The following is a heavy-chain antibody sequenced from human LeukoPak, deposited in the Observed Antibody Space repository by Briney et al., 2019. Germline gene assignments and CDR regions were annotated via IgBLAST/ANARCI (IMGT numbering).Heavy chain of an antibody. CDR3: ARDSGGSSVY. Sequence: QTGGSLRLSCAASGFTFSSYWMNWVRQAPGTGLEWVANINQDGSTKYYLDSVKGRFTISRDNAKNSLYLQMNSLRAEETAVYYCARDSGGSSVYWGQGTLVTVSS. CDR1: GFTFSSYW. D-gene: IGHD6-13*01. J-gene: IGHJ4*02. CDR2: INQDGSTK. V-gene: IGHV3-7*01.